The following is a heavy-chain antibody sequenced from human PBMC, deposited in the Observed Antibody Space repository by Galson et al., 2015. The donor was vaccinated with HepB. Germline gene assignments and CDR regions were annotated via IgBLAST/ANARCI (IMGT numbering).Heavy chain of an antibody. CDR2: IYHSGST. Sequence: LSLTCAVSGGSISSSNWWSWVRQPPGKGLEWIGEIYHSGSTNYNPSLKSRVTISVDKSKNQFSLKLSSVTAADTAVYYCAREVPTAPGFFDYWGQGTLVTVSS. V-gene: IGHV4-4*02. D-gene: IGHD2-2*01. CDR1: GGSISSSNW. J-gene: IGHJ4*02. CDR3: AREVPTAPGFFDY.